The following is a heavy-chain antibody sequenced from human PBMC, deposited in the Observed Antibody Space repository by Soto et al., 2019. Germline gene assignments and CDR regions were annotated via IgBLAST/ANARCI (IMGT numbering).Heavy chain of an antibody. CDR1: GGSISSSSYY. CDR3: ARLGYCSSTSCYGDYYYYMDV. J-gene: IGHJ6*03. V-gene: IGHV4-39*01. Sequence: SETLSLTCTVSGGSISSSSYYWGWIRQPPGKVLEWIGSIYYSGSTYYNPSLKSRVTISVDTSKNQFSLELSSVTAADTAVYYCARLGYCSSTSCYGDYYYYMDVCGKGTTVTVSS. CDR2: IYYSGST. D-gene: IGHD2-2*01.